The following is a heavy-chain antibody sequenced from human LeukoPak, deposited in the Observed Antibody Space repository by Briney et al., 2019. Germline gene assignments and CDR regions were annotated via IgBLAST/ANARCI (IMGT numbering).Heavy chain of an antibody. CDR2: ISYDGSNK. V-gene: IGHV3-30-3*01. CDR1: GFTFSSYA. CDR3: ARAANYYDSSGSPLSDY. J-gene: IGHJ4*02. D-gene: IGHD3-22*01. Sequence: PGRSLRLTCAASGFTFSSYAMHWIRQAPGKGLEWVAVISYDGSNKYYADSVKGRFTISRDNSNTTLYLQMNSLRAEDTAVYYCARAANYYDSSGSPLSDYWGQGTLVTVSS.